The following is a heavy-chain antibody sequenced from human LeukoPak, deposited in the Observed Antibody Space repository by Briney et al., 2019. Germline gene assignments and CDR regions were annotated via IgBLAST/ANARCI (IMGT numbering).Heavy chain of an antibody. CDR2: INHSETT. CDR1: GGSFSGYY. J-gene: IGHJ4*02. Sequence: PSETLSITCAVYGGSFSGYYWSWIRQPPGKGLEWIGEINHSETTNYNPSLKSRVTISLDTSKSQLSLKLNSVTAADTAVYYCARCGSTVPTDYFDYWGQGTLVTVSS. V-gene: IGHV4-34*01. D-gene: IGHD4-17*01. CDR3: ARCGSTVPTDYFDY.